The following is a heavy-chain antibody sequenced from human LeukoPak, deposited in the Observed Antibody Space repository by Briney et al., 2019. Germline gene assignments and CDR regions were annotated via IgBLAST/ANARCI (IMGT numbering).Heavy chain of an antibody. D-gene: IGHD2-15*01. CDR1: GFSLSTSGVG. V-gene: IGHV2-5*02. J-gene: IGHJ4*02. CDR3: AHRRIGPFDY. Sequence: CAPTLVKPTQTLTLTCSFSGFSLSTSGVGVAWVRQPPGKALEWLAVIYWDDDKLYSPSLKSRLTITKYTSKNQVVLTMTNMDPVDTATYYCAHRRIGPFDYWGQGTLVTVSS. CDR2: IYWDDDK.